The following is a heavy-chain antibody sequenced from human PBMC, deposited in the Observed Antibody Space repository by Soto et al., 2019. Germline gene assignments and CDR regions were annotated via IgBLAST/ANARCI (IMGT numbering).Heavy chain of an antibody. V-gene: IGHV4-39*01. Sequence: HLQLQESGPGLMKPSETLSLTCTVSGNSISDRNYYWGWIRQPPGKGLEWIGSIFYTGSTSYSPSLRGRVTISVDTSKNQFSLKVTSVTAADTAIYFCATMTGFLVPTLEADYWGQGALVTVSS. CDR2: IFYTGST. D-gene: IGHD3-3*01. CDR3: ATMTGFLVPTLEADY. J-gene: IGHJ4*02. CDR1: GNSISDRNYY.